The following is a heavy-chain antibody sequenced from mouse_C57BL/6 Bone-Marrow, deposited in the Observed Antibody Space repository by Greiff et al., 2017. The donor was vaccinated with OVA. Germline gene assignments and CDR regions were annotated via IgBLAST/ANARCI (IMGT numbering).Heavy chain of an antibody. V-gene: IGHV10-3*01. CDR1: GFTFNTYA. CDR3: VRGGF. CDR2: IRSKSSNYAT. Sequence: DAGGGLVQPKGSLKLSCAASGFTFNTYAMHWVRQAPGKGLEWVDRIRSKSSNYATYYADSVKDRFTISRDDSQSMLYLQMNNLKTEDTAMYYCVRGGFWGQGTLVTVSA. J-gene: IGHJ3*01.